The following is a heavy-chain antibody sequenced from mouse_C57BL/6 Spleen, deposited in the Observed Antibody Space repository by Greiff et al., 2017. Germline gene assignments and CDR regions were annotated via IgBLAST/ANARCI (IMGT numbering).Heavy chain of an antibody. V-gene: IGHV1-82*01. Sequence: VQLQQSGPELVKPGASVKISCKASGYAFSSSWMNWVKQRPGKGLEWIGRIYPGDGDTTYNGKLKGKATLTADKSSSTAYMQLSILTSEDSAVYFIARRGIYCDYEYYARDYWGQGTSVTVSS. D-gene: IGHD2-4*01. CDR2: IYPGDGDT. CDR1: GYAFSSSW. CDR3: ARRGIYCDYEYYARDY. J-gene: IGHJ4*01.